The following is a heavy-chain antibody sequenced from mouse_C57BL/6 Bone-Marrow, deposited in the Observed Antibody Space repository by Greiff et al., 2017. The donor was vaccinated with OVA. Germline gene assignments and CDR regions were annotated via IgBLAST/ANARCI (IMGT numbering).Heavy chain of an antibody. CDR1: GFTFSDYY. CDR3: ARVPSPYYFDY. J-gene: IGHJ2*01. V-gene: IGHV5-16*01. CDR2: INYDGSST. Sequence: DVKLVESEGGLVQPGSSMKLSCTASGFTFSDYYMAWVRQVPEKGLEWVANINYDGSSTYYLDSLKSRFIISRDNAKNILYLQMSSLKSEDTATYDCARVPSPYYFDYWGQGTTLTVSS.